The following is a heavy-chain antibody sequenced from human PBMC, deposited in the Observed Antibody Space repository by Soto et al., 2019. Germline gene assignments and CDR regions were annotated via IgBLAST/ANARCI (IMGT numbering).Heavy chain of an antibody. CDR3: ARVGIHRRPRVVAGRANPGWFDP. Sequence: SVKVSCKASGGTFSSYSISWVRQAPGQGLEWMGGIIPIFGTANYAQKFQGRVTITADESMSTAYMELSSLRSEDTAVYYCARVGIHRRPRVVAGRANPGWFDPWGQGTLVTVSS. J-gene: IGHJ5*02. CDR1: GGTFSSYS. D-gene: IGHD2-15*01. V-gene: IGHV1-69*13. CDR2: IIPIFGTA.